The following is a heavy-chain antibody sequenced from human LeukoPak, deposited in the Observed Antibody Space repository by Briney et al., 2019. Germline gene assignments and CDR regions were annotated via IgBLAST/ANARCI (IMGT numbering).Heavy chain of an antibody. D-gene: IGHD6-6*01. CDR3: ARVRSDYSSSSPPDY. CDR1: GFRFSTYW. Sequence: GGSLRLLCVASGFRFSTYWMHWVRPAPGKGLVWVSCIDNGGTTTLYADSVRGRFTISRDNAKNTLYLQMNSLRAEDTAIYFCARVRSDYSSSSPPDYWGQGTPVTVSS. J-gene: IGHJ4*02. V-gene: IGHV3-74*01. CDR2: IDNGGTTT.